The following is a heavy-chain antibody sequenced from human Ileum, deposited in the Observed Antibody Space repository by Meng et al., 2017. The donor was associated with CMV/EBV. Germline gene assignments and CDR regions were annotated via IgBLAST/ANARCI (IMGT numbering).Heavy chain of an antibody. V-gene: IGHV1-2*02. CDR1: GYTFTDYY. CDR3: ARLDSFGVVISRDY. CDR2: INLNSGGT. J-gene: IGHJ4*02. D-gene: IGHD3-3*01. Sequence: SGYTFTDYYMHWVRQAPGQGLEWMGWINLNSGGTNYAQSFQGRLTMTTDTSITTAYMEMNRLRPDDTGVYFCARLDSFGVVISRDYWGQGSLVTVSS.